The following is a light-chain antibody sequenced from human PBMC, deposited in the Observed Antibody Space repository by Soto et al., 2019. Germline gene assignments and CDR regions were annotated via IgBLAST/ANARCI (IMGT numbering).Light chain of an antibody. V-gene: IGLV2-14*03. Sequence: QSVLTQPASVSGSPGQSITITCTGTSNDVGGHDYVSWYQQHPGKAPKLVIYDVLSRPSGVSDRFSGSKSGHTASLTISGLLPEDEADYYCASYTSSSTLVFGTGTKLTVL. CDR2: DVL. CDR1: SNDVGGHDY. CDR3: ASYTSSSTLV. J-gene: IGLJ1*01.